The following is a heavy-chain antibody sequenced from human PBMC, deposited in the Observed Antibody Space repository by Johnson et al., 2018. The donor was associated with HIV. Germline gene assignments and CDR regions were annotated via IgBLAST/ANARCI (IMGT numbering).Heavy chain of an antibody. V-gene: IGHV3-30*02. CDR1: GFTFSSYG. J-gene: IGHJ3*02. CDR3: ARVGGNAFDI. CDR2: IRYDGSNK. D-gene: IGHD1-26*01. Sequence: QVQLVESGGGVVQPGGSLRLSCAASGFTFSSYGMHWVRQAPGKGLEWVAFIRYDGSNKYYADSVKGRFTISRDNAKKSLYLQMNSLRAEDTAVYYCARVGGNAFDIWGQGTMVTVSS.